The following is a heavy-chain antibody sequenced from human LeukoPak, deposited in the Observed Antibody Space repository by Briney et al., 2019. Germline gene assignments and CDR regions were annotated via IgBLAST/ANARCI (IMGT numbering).Heavy chain of an antibody. D-gene: IGHD1-26*01. J-gene: IGHJ4*02. CDR3: AKGPVPSGFYFDY. CDR1: GFTFSSYA. Sequence: GGSLRLSCAASGFTFSSYAMSWVRQAPGRGLEWVSAISGSGGSTYYADSVKGRFTISRDNSKNTLYLQMNSLRAEDTAVYYCAKGPVPSGFYFDYWGQGTLVTVSS. V-gene: IGHV3-23*01. CDR2: ISGSGGST.